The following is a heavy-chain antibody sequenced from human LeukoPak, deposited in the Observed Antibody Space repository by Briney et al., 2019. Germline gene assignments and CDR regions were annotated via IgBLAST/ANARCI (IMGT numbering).Heavy chain of an antibody. CDR2: IYHSGST. CDR1: GYFISSGYY. J-gene: IGHJ6*03. CDR3: ARSPSIITSSNMDV. V-gene: IGHV4-38-2*02. Sequence: SETLSLTCTVSGYFISSGYYWGWIRQPPGKGLQWIGSIYHSGSTYYNPSLKSRVTISVDTSKNQFSLKLSSVTAADTAVYYCARSPSIITSSNMDVWGKGTTVTISS. D-gene: IGHD2-2*01.